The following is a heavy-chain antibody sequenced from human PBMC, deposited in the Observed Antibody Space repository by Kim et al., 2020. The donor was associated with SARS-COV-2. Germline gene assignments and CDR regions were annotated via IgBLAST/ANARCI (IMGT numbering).Heavy chain of an antibody. J-gene: IGHJ3*02. CDR3: ARGGIVVVVAAHDAFDI. D-gene: IGHD2-15*01. V-gene: IGHV1-18*01. Sequence: KPQGRVTMTTDTSTNTAYMELRSLRSDDTAVYYCARGGIVVVVAAHDAFDIWGQGTMVTVSS.